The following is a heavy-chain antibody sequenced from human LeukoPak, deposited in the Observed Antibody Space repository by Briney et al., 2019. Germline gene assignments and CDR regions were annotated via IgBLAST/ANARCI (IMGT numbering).Heavy chain of an antibody. V-gene: IGHV3-43*02. Sequence: GGSLRLSCAASGFTFDDYAMHWVRQAPGKGLEWVSLISGDGGSTYYADSVKGRFTISGDNSKNSLYLQMNSLRTEDTALYYCAKDPIPYGGNSLDYWGQGTLVTVSS. CDR2: ISGDGGST. J-gene: IGHJ4*02. CDR3: AKDPIPYGGNSLDY. CDR1: GFTFDDYA. D-gene: IGHD4-23*01.